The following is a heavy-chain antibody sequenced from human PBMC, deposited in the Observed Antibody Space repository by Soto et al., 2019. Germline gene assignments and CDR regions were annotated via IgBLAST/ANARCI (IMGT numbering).Heavy chain of an antibody. Sequence: ASETLSLTCTVSGGSISSGGYYWSWNHQHPGKGLEWIGYIYYSGGTYYNPSLKSRVTISVDTSKNQFSLKLSSVTAADTAVYYCARARFDYGDYVDYYYYMDVWGKGTTVTVSS. CDR1: GGSISSGGYY. J-gene: IGHJ6*03. V-gene: IGHV4-31*03. CDR2: IYYSGGT. D-gene: IGHD4-17*01. CDR3: ARARFDYGDYVDYYYYMDV.